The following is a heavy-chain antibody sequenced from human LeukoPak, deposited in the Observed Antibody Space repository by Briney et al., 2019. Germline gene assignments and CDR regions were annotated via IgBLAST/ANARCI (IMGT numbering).Heavy chain of an antibody. J-gene: IGHJ2*01. CDR3: ARVRGPTVTTWYFDL. CDR1: GFTFSTHG. V-gene: IGHV3-48*01. D-gene: IGHD4-17*01. Sequence: GGSLRLSCGASGFTFSTHGMIWVRQAPGKGLEWVSYISPWSDTIYYADSVKGRFTISRDDARNSRYLQMHSLRAGDTAVYYCARVRGPTVTTWYFDLWGRGTLVTVSS. CDR2: ISPWSDTI.